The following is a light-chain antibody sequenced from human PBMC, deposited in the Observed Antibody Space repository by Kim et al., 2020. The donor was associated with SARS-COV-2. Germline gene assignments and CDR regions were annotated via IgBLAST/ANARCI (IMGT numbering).Light chain of an antibody. CDR3: LQHSTYPIT. J-gene: IGKJ5*01. CDR2: GAS. CDR1: QDIRND. Sequence: ASVRDRVTITCRASQDIRNDLGWYQQNPGGAPKRLIYGASSLQSGVPSRFSGSGSGTEFTLTISSVQPEDFATYFCLQHSTYPITFGQGTRLEIK. V-gene: IGKV1-17*01.